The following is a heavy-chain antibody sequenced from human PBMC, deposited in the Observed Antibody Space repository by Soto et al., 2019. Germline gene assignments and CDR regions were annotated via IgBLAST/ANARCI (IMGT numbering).Heavy chain of an antibody. CDR3: GRRESESDY. CDR2: IKEDGSDN. CDR1: GFTFSTYW. J-gene: IGHJ4*02. V-gene: IGHV3-7*01. Sequence: EVQLVESGGGLVQPGGSLRLSCAASGFTFSTYWMTWVRQAPGQGLEWVANIKEDGSDNNYVDSVKGRVTISRDSAKNSLYLQMNSLRVEDTALYYCGRRESESDYWGQGTLVIVSS.